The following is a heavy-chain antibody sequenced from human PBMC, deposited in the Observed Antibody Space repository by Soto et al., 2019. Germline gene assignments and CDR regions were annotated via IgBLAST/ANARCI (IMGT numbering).Heavy chain of an antibody. CDR2: INHSGST. Sequence: SWTLALTCAFHGESFSGYYWSWIRQPPGKGLEWIGEINHSGSTNYNPSLKSRVTISVDTSKNQFSLKLSSVTAADTAVYYCASCRARGVIAWFDPWGQGTLVTV. J-gene: IGHJ5*02. V-gene: IGHV4-34*01. CDR3: ASCRARGVIAWFDP. CDR1: GESFSGYY. D-gene: IGHD3-10*01.